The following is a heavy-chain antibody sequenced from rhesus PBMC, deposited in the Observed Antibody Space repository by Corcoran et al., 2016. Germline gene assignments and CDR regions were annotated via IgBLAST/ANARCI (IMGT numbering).Heavy chain of an antibody. J-gene: IGHJ5-2*02. D-gene: IGHD4-23*01. V-gene: IGHV1-111*02. Sequence: EVQLVQSGAEVKKPGASVKISCKAYGYTFTDYYLHWERQAPEKGLEWRGVVEPKGGAAIHAQQFQDRVTITADTSTATAYMELSSLRAEDTAVYYCATGGQYPVVWGRGVLVTVSS. CDR3: ATGGQYPVV. CDR2: VEPKGGAA. CDR1: GYTFTDYY.